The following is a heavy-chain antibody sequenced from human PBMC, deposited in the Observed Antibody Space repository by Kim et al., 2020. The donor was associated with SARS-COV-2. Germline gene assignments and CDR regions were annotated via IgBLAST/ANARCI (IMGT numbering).Heavy chain of an antibody. J-gene: IGHJ4*02. CDR1: GFTFSSYA. CDR3: AKQSFHCSSTSCYPTIGRYYFDY. D-gene: IGHD2-2*01. V-gene: IGHV3-23*01. CDR2: ISGSGGST. Sequence: GGSLRLSCAASGFTFSSYAMSWVRQAPGKGLEWVSAISGSGGSTYYADSVKGRFTISRDNSKNTLYLQMNSLRAEDTAVYYCAKQSFHCSSTSCYPTIGRYYFDYWGQGTLVTVSS.